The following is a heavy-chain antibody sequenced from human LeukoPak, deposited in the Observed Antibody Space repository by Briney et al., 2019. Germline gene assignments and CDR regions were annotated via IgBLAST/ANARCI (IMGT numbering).Heavy chain of an antibody. CDR1: GGSFSGYY. J-gene: IGHJ1*01. CDR2: ISHSGST. D-gene: IGHD6-19*01. CDR3: ARGGWAVAGTKYFQH. Sequence: PSETLSLTCAVYGGSFSGYYWSWIRQPPGKGLEWIGEISHSGSTNYNPSLKSRVTISVDTSKNQFSLKLSSVTAADTAVYYCARGGWAVAGTKYFQHWDQGTLVTVSS. V-gene: IGHV4-34*01.